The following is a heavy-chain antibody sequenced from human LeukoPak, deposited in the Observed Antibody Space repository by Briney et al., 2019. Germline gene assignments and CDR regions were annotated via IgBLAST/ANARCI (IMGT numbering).Heavy chain of an antibody. D-gene: IGHD2-15*01. V-gene: IGHV3-23*01. J-gene: IGHJ4*02. CDR2: ISGSGGST. Sequence: GGSLRLSCAVSGFTFSGYDMSWVRQAPGKGLEWVSAISGSGGSTYYADSVKGRFTISRDNSKNTLYLQMNSLRAEDTAVYYCAKDNDDLGYCSGGSCYSDYWGQGTLVTVSS. CDR3: AKDNDDLGYCSGGSCYSDY. CDR1: GFTFSGYD.